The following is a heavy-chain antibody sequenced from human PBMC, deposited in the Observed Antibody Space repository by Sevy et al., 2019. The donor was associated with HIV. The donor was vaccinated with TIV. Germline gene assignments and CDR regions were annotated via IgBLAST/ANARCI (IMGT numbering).Heavy chain of an antibody. CDR3: SMEDGYKYFDY. Sequence: GSLRLSCAASGFTLNKAWMNWVRQAPGKGLEWVGRIKSETDGGTTDYAEPVKGRFSISREDSKNTLYLQMNGLKIEDTAVYYCSMEDGYKYFDYWGQGALVTVSS. J-gene: IGHJ4*02. CDR2: IKSETDGGTT. V-gene: IGHV3-15*07. D-gene: IGHD5-12*01. CDR1: GFTLNKAW.